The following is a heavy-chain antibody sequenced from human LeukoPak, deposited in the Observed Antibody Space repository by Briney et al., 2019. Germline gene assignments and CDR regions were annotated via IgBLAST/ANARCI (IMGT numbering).Heavy chain of an antibody. Sequence: GESLKISCKGSGYSFTNYWIGCVRQMPGKGLEWMGIIYPGDSDTRYNPSFQGQVTISADKSISTAYLQWSSLKASDTAIYYCARGIAAAAVTKFDYWGQGTLVTVSS. CDR1: GYSFTNYW. CDR2: IYPGDSDT. D-gene: IGHD6-13*01. CDR3: ARGIAAAAVTKFDY. V-gene: IGHV5-51*01. J-gene: IGHJ4*02.